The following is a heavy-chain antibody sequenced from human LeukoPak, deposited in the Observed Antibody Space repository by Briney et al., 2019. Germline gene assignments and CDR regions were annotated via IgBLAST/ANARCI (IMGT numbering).Heavy chain of an antibody. Sequence: SDTLSVTCTVSGYSISTGYYRGWIRPPPGKGLEWIGSMHHSGSTYYKPSLKSRVTMSADTSKNKFYLKLNSVTAADTAVYYCARSIVLIAAAGNGFDYWGQGTLVTVSS. V-gene: IGHV4-38-2*02. CDR1: GYSISTGYY. CDR3: ARSIVLIAAAGNGFDY. J-gene: IGHJ4*02. CDR2: MHHSGST. D-gene: IGHD6-13*01.